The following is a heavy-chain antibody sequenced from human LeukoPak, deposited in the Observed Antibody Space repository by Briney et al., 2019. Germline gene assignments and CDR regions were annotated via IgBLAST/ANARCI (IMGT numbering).Heavy chain of an antibody. V-gene: IGHV4-38-2*02. Sequence: SETLSLTCTVSGYSISSGYYWGWIRQPPGKGLEWIGDINHSGSTNYNPSLKSRVTISVDTSKNQFSLKLSSVTAADTAVYYCARGGRGYPVGGAFDIWGQGTMVTVSS. D-gene: IGHD5-18*01. CDR1: GYSISSGYY. CDR2: INHSGST. CDR3: ARGGRGYPVGGAFDI. J-gene: IGHJ3*02.